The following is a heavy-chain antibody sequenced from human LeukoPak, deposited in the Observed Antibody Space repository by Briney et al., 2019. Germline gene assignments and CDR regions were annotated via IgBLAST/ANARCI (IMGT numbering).Heavy chain of an antibody. V-gene: IGHV3-48*03. D-gene: IGHD1/OR15-1a*01. Sequence: GGSLRLSCATSGFTFSSHWMSWVRQAPGKGLEWVSYISSSGSSIYYTDSVKGRFTISRDNAKNSLYLQMNSLRAEDTAVYYCARVSQQTPYFWGQGTLVTVSS. CDR1: GFTFSSHW. CDR2: ISSSGSSI. J-gene: IGHJ4*02. CDR3: ARVSQQTPYF.